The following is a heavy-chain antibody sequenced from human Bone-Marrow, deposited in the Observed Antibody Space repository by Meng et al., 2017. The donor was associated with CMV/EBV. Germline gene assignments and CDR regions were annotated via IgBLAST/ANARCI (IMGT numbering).Heavy chain of an antibody. V-gene: IGHV4-39*07. CDR2: IYYSGST. CDR1: GGSISSSSYY. CDR3: ARPRRYCSGGSCSSYYGMDV. Sequence: SETLSLTCTVSGGSISSSSYYWGWIRQPPGKGLEWIGSIYYSGSTYYNPSLKSRVTISVDTSKNQFSLKLSSVTAADTAVYYCARPRRYCSGGSCSSYYGMDVWGQGTTVTVSS. D-gene: IGHD2-15*01. J-gene: IGHJ6*02.